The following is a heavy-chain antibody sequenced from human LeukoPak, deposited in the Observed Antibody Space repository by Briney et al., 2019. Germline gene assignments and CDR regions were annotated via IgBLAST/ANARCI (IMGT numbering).Heavy chain of an antibody. J-gene: IGHJ4*02. CDR1: GFTFTRYW. D-gene: IGHD2/OR15-2a*01. CDR2: IRQDGSEE. V-gene: IGHV3-7*01. CDR3: SNGIYDSSY. Sequence: GSLSLSCAASGFTFTRYWMAWVRPAPGKGLEWISNIRQDGSEEYYVDSVRGRFTASRDNAKNSHYLQMNSLRVEDTAVYYCSNGIYDSSYWGQGTLVTVSS.